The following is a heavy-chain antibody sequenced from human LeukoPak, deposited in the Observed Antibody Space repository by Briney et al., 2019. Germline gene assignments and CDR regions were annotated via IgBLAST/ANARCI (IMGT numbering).Heavy chain of an antibody. J-gene: IGHJ2*01. Sequence: ASVKVSCKASGGTFISYAISWVRQAPGQGLEWMGGIIPIFGTANYAQKFQGRVTITADESTSTAYMELSSLRSEDTAVYYCARSLYSNYWYFDLWGRGTLVTVSS. CDR2: IIPIFGTA. CDR1: GGTFISYA. CDR3: ARSLYSNYWYFDL. V-gene: IGHV1-69*13. D-gene: IGHD4-11*01.